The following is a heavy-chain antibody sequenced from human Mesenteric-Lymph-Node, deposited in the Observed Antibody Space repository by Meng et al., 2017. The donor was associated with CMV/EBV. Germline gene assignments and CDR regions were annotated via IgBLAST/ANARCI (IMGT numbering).Heavy chain of an antibody. Sequence: SGGSLISGGYYWSWIRPHPGEGLEWMGYIYHTGTTSYNPSLESRVAFSIDTSKNQFFLKLNSVTAADTAVYYCARDFTSNDNFFDPWGQGTLVTVSS. D-gene: IGHD4/OR15-4a*01. CDR3: ARDFTSNDNFFDP. V-gene: IGHV4-31*02. CDR2: IYHTGTT. J-gene: IGHJ5*02. CDR1: GGSLISGGYY.